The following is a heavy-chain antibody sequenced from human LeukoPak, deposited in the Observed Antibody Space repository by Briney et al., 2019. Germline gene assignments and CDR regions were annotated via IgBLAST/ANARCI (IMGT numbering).Heavy chain of an antibody. Sequence: GGSLRLSCAASGFTFSIYSMDWVRQAPGKGLEWVSSISSSGSYIYYADSLKGRFTISRDNAKNSLYLQMNSLRAEDTAVYYCARGQLRFLEWLFDYWGQGTLVTVSS. J-gene: IGHJ4*02. CDR3: ARGQLRFLEWLFDY. CDR2: ISSSGSYI. V-gene: IGHV3-21*01. D-gene: IGHD3-3*01. CDR1: GFTFSIYS.